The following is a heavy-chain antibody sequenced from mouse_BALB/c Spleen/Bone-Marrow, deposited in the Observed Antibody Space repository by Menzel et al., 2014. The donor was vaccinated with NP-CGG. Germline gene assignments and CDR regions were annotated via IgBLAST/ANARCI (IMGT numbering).Heavy chain of an antibody. D-gene: IGHD2-4*01. CDR1: GYTFTSYW. CDR2: INPITGYT. J-gene: IGHJ4*01. CDR3: ARNYDYDGGYCAMDY. Sequence: QVQLQQSGAQVAKPGASVKMSCKASGYTFTSYWMHWVKPRPGQGLEWIGYINPITGYTEYNQKFKDKATLTADKSSSTAYMQLSSLTSEDSAAYYCARNYDYDGGYCAMDYWGQGTSVTVSS. V-gene: IGHV1-7*01.